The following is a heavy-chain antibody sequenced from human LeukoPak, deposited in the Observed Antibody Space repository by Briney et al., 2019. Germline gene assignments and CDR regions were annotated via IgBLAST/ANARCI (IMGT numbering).Heavy chain of an antibody. V-gene: IGHV4-34*01. CDR2: INHSGST. J-gene: IGHJ3*02. Sequence: SETLSLTCAVYGGSFSGYYWSWIRQPPGKGLEWIGEINHSGSTNYNPSLKSRVTIPVDTSKNQFSLKLSSVTAADTAVYYCAADSSAFDIWGQGTMVTVSS. CDR1: GGSFSGYY. CDR3: AADSSAFDI. D-gene: IGHD3-22*01.